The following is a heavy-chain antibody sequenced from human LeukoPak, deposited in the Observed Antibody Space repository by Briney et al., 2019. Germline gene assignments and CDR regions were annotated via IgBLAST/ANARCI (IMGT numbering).Heavy chain of an antibody. CDR3: VPSPMTMVRGFSY. D-gene: IGHD3-10*01. CDR2: IKQDGTEK. Sequence: GGSLRPPCATSGFTFSKYWMSWVRQAPGKGLEWVANIKQDGTEKYYVDSVKGRFTISRDNSKNTLYLQMSSLRDEDTAVYYCVPSPMTMVRGFSYWGQGTLVTVSS. J-gene: IGHJ4*02. V-gene: IGHV3-7*02. CDR1: GFTFSKYW.